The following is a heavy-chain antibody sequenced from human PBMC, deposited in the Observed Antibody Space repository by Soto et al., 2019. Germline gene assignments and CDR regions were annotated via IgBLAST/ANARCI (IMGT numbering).Heavy chain of an antibody. V-gene: IGHV3-23*01. D-gene: IGHD6-19*01. CDR3: AKLKSVAGTTRPEYYFDY. CDR2: ISGSGGST. J-gene: IGHJ4*02. Sequence: EVQLLESGGGLVQPGGSLRLSCAASGFTFSSYAMSWVRQAPGKGLEWVSAISGSGGSTYYADSVKGRFTISRDNSKNTLYLKMNSLRAEDTAVYYCAKLKSVAGTTRPEYYFDYWGQGTLVTVSS. CDR1: GFTFSSYA.